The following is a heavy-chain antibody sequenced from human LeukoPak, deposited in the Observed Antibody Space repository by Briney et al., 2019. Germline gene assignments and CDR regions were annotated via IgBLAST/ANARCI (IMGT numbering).Heavy chain of an antibody. Sequence: GESLKISCTGSGSSFTSYWIGWVHQMPGKGLEWMGIIYPGDSDTRYSPSFQGQVTISADKSISTAYLQWSSLKASDTAMYYCARSPPLGYCSSTSCPKTYYFDYWGQGTLVTVSS. D-gene: IGHD2-2*01. V-gene: IGHV5-51*07. CDR2: IYPGDSDT. J-gene: IGHJ4*02. CDR3: ARSPPLGYCSSTSCPKTYYFDY. CDR1: GSSFTSYW.